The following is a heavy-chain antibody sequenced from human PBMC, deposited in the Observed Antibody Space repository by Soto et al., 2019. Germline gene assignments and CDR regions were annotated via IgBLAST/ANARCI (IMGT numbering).Heavy chain of an antibody. CDR2: IYYSGST. CDR1: GGSISSYY. Sequence: SETLSLTCTVSGGSISSYYWSWIRQPPGKGLEWIGYIYYSGSTNYNPSLKSRVTISVDTSKNQFSLKLSSVTAADTAVYYCARATRFGTIQSAFYYYGMDVWSQGTTVTVSS. J-gene: IGHJ6*02. V-gene: IGHV4-59*01. D-gene: IGHD3-10*01. CDR3: ARATRFGTIQSAFYYYGMDV.